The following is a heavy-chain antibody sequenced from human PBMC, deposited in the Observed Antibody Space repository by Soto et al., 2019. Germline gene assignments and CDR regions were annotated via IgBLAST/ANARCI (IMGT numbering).Heavy chain of an antibody. CDR1: GFTFSSYA. V-gene: IGHV3-30-3*01. Sequence: GGSLRLSCAASGFTFSSYAMHWVRQAPGKGLEWVALISDDGNNKYYADSVRGRFTISRDNSKNTLYLQMNSLRPEDTALYYCAKDEYYYSRSGYYIFDSWGQGTLVTVSS. CDR2: ISDDGNNK. J-gene: IGHJ4*02. D-gene: IGHD3-22*01. CDR3: AKDEYYYSRSGYYIFDS.